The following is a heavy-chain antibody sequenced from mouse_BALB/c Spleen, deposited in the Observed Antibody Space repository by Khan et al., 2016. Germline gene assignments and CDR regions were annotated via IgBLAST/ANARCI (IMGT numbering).Heavy chain of an antibody. CDR3: ARSPAYCGYAMDY. J-gene: IGHJ4*01. D-gene: IGHD1-1*01. V-gene: IGHV2-2*02. CDR2: IWSGGIT. CDR1: GFSLTTYG. Sequence: QVQLKESGPGLVQPSQSLSITCTVSGFSLTTYGVHWVRQSPGKGLEWLGVIWSGGITDYNAAFISRLSISKDNSKSQAFFKMNSLQANDTAIYXCARSPAYCGYAMDYWGQGTSVTVSS.